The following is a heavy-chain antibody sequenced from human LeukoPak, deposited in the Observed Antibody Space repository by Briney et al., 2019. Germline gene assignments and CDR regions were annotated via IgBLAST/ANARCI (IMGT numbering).Heavy chain of an antibody. D-gene: IGHD1-26*01. J-gene: IGHJ4*02. CDR1: GFTFSNAW. CDR3: TTLPGGIVGATYYFDY. CDR2: IKSKTDGGTT. V-gene: IGHV3-15*07. Sequence: PGGSLRLSCAASGFTFSNAWMNWGRQAPGKGLEWVGSIKSKTDGGTTDYAAPVKGRFTISRDDSKNTLYLQMNSLKTEDTAVYYCTTLPGGIVGATYYFDYWGQGTLVTVSS.